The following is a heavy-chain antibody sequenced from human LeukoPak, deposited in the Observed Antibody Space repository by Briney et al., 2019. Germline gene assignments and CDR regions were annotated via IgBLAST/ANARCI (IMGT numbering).Heavy chain of an antibody. CDR3: ARARRKYYYDSSWFGDY. CDR1: GFTFSTYT. V-gene: IGHV3-30*04. J-gene: IGHJ4*02. CDR2: VLYDGETK. D-gene: IGHD3-22*01. Sequence: GGSLRLSCATSGFTFSTYTLHWVRQAPGKGLEWVAVVLYDGETKYYADSVKGRFTISRDNSGNTLSLQMNSLRPDDTAVYYCARARRKYYYDSSWFGDYWGQGTLVTVSS.